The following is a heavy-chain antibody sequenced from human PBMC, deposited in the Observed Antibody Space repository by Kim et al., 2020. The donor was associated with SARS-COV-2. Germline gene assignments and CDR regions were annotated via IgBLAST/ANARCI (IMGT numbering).Heavy chain of an antibody. J-gene: IGHJ5*02. V-gene: IGHV3-33*06. Sequence: ADSVEGRFTISRDNSKNTMYLQMNSLSAEDTAVYYCAKAGWGTDFNWFDPWGQGTLVTVSS. D-gene: IGHD3-16*01. CDR3: AKAGWGTDFNWFDP.